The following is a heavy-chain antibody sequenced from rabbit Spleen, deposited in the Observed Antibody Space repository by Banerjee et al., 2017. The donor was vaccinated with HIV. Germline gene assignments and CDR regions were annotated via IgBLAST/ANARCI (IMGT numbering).Heavy chain of an antibody. CDR3: ARGVGADPNSYGIYFNL. CDR2: ITVGNSAIT. D-gene: IGHD6-1*01. Sequence: QSLEESGGDLVKPGASLTLTCTASGIDFSSYYYMCWVRQAPGKGPEWIACITVGNSAITHYASWAKGRFTISKTSSTTVTLQATSLTAADTAAYFCARGVGADPNSYGIYFNLWGPGTLVTVS. V-gene: IGHV1S40*01. J-gene: IGHJ4*01. CDR1: GIDFSSYYY.